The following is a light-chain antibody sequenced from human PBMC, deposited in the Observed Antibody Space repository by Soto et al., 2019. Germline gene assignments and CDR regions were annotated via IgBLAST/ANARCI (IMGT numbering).Light chain of an antibody. CDR1: QSVSRW. CDR2: KAS. Sequence: DIQMTHSPSTLSASVGDRVTITCRASQSVSRWLAWYKQKPGEAPKLLIYKASSLESGVPSRFSGSGSGTEFTLTISSLQPDDFATYYCQQYYSYPLTFGGGTKVDI. V-gene: IGKV1-5*03. J-gene: IGKJ4*01. CDR3: QQYYSYPLT.